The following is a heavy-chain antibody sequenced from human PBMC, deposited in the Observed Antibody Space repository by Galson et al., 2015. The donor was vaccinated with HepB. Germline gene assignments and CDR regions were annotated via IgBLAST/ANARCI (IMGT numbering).Heavy chain of an antibody. CDR1: GLTFSDYS. D-gene: IGHD3-3*01. V-gene: IGHV3-48*04. J-gene: IGHJ4*02. Sequence: SLRLSCAASGLTFSDYSMNWVRQAPGKGPEWVAYISSSSNTIYYADSVKGRFTISRDNAKKSLYLQMNTLRAEDTAVYYCAGPLRFLVPHDYWGQGTLVTVSS. CDR2: ISSSSNTI. CDR3: AGPLRFLVPHDY.